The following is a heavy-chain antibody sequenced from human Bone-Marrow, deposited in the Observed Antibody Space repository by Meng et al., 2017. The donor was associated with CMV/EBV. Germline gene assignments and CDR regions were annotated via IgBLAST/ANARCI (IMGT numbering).Heavy chain of an antibody. V-gene: IGHV3-23*01. CDR3: AKDQGYCSSTSCYWYYYGMDV. D-gene: IGHD2-2*01. CDR2: ISGSGGST. J-gene: IGHJ6*02. CDR1: GFTFSSYA. Sequence: GESLKISCAASGFTFSSYAMSWVRQAPGKGLEWVSAISGSGGSTYYADSVKGRFTISRDNSKNTLYLQMNSLRAEDTAVYYCAKDQGYCSSTSCYWYYYGMDVRGQGTTVTVSS.